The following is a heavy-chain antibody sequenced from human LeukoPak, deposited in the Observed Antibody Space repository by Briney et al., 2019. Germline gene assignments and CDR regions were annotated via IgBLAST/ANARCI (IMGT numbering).Heavy chain of an antibody. Sequence: GGSLRLSCAASGFAFSSYDIHWVRQAPGKGLECVAFIRFDGNNKYYADSVKGRFTISRDNSKNTLYLQMNSLRAEDTAVYYCAKDADYDRSGYLDYWGQGTLVTVSS. V-gene: IGHV3-30*02. D-gene: IGHD3-22*01. CDR2: IRFDGNNK. CDR3: AKDADYDRSGYLDY. J-gene: IGHJ4*02. CDR1: GFAFSSYD.